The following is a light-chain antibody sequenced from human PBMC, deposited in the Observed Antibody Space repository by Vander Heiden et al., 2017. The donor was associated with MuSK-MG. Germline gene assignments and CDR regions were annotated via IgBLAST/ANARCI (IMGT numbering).Light chain of an antibody. CDR3: QQHSNWPAFT. CDR2: DAS. J-gene: IGKJ4*01. CDR1: QSVSSY. Sequence: EIVLTPSPATLSLSPGDSATLSCRASQSVSSYLAWYQQKPGQAPRLLIYDASNRATGIPARFSGSGSGTDFTLTISSLEPEDVAVYYCQQHSNWPAFTFGGGTKVDIK. V-gene: IGKV3-11*01.